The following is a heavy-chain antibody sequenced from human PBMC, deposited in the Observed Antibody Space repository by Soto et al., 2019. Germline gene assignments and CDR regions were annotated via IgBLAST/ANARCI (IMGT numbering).Heavy chain of an antibody. Sequence: SVKVSFKACRGTFSSYAISWERQAPGQGLEWMGGIIPIFGTANYAQKFQGRVTITADESTSTAYMELSSLRSEDTAVYYCARDVDTATVTSWFDPWGQGTLVTVSS. V-gene: IGHV1-69*01. CDR2: IIPIFGTA. CDR1: RGTFSSYA. D-gene: IGHD5-18*01. J-gene: IGHJ5*02. CDR3: ARDVDTATVTSWFDP.